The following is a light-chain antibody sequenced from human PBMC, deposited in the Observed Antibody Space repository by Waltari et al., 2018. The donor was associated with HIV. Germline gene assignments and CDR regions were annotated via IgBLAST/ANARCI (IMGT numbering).Light chain of an antibody. CDR3: SSFAPTNKFYVL. CDR2: EVT. V-gene: IGLV2-8*01. CDR1: SSDIGGYNY. Sequence: QSTLTQPPSASGSPGQSVTISCTGTSSDIGGYNYVSWYQQHPGKAPKLIMTEVTNRPSGGPDRFAGSKSGNTASLTVSGLQADDEALYYCSSFAPTNKFYVLFGGGTTLTVL. J-gene: IGLJ2*01.